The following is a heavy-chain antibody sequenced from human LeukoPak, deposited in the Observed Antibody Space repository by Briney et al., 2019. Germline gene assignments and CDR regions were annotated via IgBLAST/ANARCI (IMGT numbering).Heavy chain of an antibody. J-gene: IGHJ4*02. CDR3: ASPGYDILTPLDY. CDR2: ISDSGGST. V-gene: IGHV3-23*01. CDR1: GFTFSSYA. D-gene: IGHD3-9*01. Sequence: GGSLRLSCAASGFTFSSYAMSWVRQAPGKGLEWVSAISDSGGSTYYADSVKGRFTISRDNSKNTLYLQMNSLRAEDTAVYYCASPGYDILTPLDYWGQGTLVTVSS.